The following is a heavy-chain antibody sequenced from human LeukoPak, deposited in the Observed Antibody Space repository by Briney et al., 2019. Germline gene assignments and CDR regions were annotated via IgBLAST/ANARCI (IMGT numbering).Heavy chain of an antibody. D-gene: IGHD1-7*01. CDR3: ARRYNWNYAIDY. CDR2: IHWNDGST. CDR1: GFTFDEYG. J-gene: IGHJ4*02. Sequence: SGGSLRLSCAASGFTFDEYGMSWVRQAPGKGLEWVSGIHWNDGSTSYADSVKGRFIISRDNAKNSLFLQMNSLRAEDTALYYCARRYNWNYAIDYWGQGTLVTVSS. V-gene: IGHV3-20*04.